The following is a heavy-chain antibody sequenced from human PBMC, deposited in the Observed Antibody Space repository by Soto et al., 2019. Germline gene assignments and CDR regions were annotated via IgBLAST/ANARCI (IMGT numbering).Heavy chain of an antibody. Sequence: SETLSLTCTVSGGSISSGGYYWSWIRQHPGKGLEWIGYIYYSGSTYYNPSLKSRVTISVDTSKNQFSLKLSSVTAAHTAVYYCGRDRKVCYYGSGSYYYPMDFWGQGTPVTVSS. D-gene: IGHD3-10*01. CDR3: GRDRKVCYYGSGSYYYPMDF. CDR2: IYYSGST. J-gene: IGHJ6*02. CDR1: GGSISSGGYY. V-gene: IGHV4-31*03.